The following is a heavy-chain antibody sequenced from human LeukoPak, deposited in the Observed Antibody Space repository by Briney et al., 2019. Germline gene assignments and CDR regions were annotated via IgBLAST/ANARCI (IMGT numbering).Heavy chain of an antibody. D-gene: IGHD3-3*01. CDR2: ISAYNGNT. J-gene: IGHJ4*02. V-gene: IGHV1-18*01. Sequence: ASVKVSCKASGYTFTSYGISWVRQAPGQGLEWMGWISAYNGNTNYAQKLQGRVTMTTDTSTSTAYMELRSLRSDDTAVYYCARDRLNLLEWLLSAFHYWGQGTLVTVSS. CDR3: ARDRLNLLEWLLSAFHY. CDR1: GYTFTSYG.